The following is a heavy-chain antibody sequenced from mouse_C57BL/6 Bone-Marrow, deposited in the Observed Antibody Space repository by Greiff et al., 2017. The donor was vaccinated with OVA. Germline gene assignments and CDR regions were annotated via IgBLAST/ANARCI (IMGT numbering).Heavy chain of an antibody. CDR3: AKEFITTVDDY. D-gene: IGHD1-1*01. J-gene: IGHJ2*01. Sequence: QVQLQQSGAELARPGASVKLSCKASGYTFTSYGISWVKQRTGQGLEWIGEIYPRSGNTYYNEKFKGKATLTADESSSTAYMELRSLTSEDSAVYFCAKEFITTVDDYWGQGTTLTVSS. CDR1: GYTFTSYG. CDR2: IYPRSGNT. V-gene: IGHV1-81*01.